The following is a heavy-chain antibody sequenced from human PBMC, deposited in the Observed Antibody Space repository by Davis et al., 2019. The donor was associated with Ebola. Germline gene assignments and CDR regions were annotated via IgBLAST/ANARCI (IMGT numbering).Heavy chain of an antibody. CDR2: IKSKADGGTT. D-gene: IGHD1-1*01. J-gene: IGHJ3*02. CDR1: GLPFTTAW. Sequence: GGSLRLSCAASGLPFTTAWMNWVRRAPGKGLEWVGRIKSKADGGTTDYAAPVKGRFTISRDDSTNTLFLHMSSLRDEDTGVYYCTINLGNNWMATTNGNTAFDIWGQGTMVLVSS. V-gene: IGHV3-15*07. CDR3: TINLGNNWMATTNGNTAFDI.